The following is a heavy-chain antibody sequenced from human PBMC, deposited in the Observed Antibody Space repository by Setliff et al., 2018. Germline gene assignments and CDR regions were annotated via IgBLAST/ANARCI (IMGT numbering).Heavy chain of an antibody. V-gene: IGHV3-23*01. D-gene: IGHD3-22*01. Sequence: PGGSLRLSCAASGFTFSSSSMTWVRQAPGKGLEWVSAINGGGTATYYADSMKGRFTISRDNSKNTLYLQMNSLRPEDTAIYYCATSTIITYYFDSWGQGTLVTVSS. CDR3: ATSTIITYYFDS. J-gene: IGHJ4*02. CDR2: INGGGTAT. CDR1: GFTFSSSS.